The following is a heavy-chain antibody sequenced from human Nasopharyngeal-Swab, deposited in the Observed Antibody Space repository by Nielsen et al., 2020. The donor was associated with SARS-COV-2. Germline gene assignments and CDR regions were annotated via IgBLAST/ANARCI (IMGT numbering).Heavy chain of an antibody. CDR3: ARVRYDFWSGYHDYYYYYMDV. J-gene: IGHJ6*03. Sequence: ASVKVSCKASGYTFTSYGISWVRQAPGQGLEWMGWISAYNGNTNYAQKLQGRVTMTTDKSTSTAYMELSSLRSEDTAVYYCARVRYDFWSGYHDYYYYYMDVWGKGTTVTVSS. CDR2: ISAYNGNT. V-gene: IGHV1-18*04. CDR1: GYTFTSYG. D-gene: IGHD3-3*01.